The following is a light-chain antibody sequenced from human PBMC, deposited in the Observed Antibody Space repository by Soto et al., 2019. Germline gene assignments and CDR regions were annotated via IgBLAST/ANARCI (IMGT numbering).Light chain of an antibody. V-gene: IGKV4-1*01. Sequence: DIVMTQSPDSLAVSLGERATINCKSSQSVLYNPNNKNCLAWYQQKPGQPPKLLIYWASTRESGVPDRFSGSGSGTDFTLTISSLQAEDVAVYYCQQYYTTPSFGQGTKLEIK. CDR1: QSVLYNPNNKNC. CDR2: WAS. CDR3: QQYYTTPS. J-gene: IGKJ2*01.